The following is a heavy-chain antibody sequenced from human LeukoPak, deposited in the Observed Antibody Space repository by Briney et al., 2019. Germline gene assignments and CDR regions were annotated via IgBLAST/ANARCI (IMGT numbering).Heavy chain of an antibody. Sequence: GGSLRLSCAASGSTFSSYAMSWVRQAPGKGLEWVSGISGSDGSTNYADSVEGRFTISRENSKNTLYLQMNSLRVEDTAVYYCAKGLHSSSWNDAFDIWGQGTTVTVSS. J-gene: IGHJ3*02. CDR3: AKGLHSSSWNDAFDI. V-gene: IGHV3-23*01. CDR2: ISGSDGST. D-gene: IGHD6-13*01. CDR1: GSTFSSYA.